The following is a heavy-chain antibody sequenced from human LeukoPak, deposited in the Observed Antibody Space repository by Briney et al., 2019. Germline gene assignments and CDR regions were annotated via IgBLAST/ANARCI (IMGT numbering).Heavy chain of an antibody. D-gene: IGHD6-19*01. CDR2: IYSGGNT. V-gene: IGHV3-66*01. CDR1: GFIVSSNY. J-gene: IGHJ4*02. CDR3: ARDRAPPYSSGWYFDY. Sequence: GGSLRLSCAASGFIVSSNYMTWVRQAPGKGLEWVSVIYSGGNTDYADSVKGRFTISRDNAKNSLYLQMNSLRAEDTAVYYCARDRAPPYSSGWYFDYWGQGTLVTVSS.